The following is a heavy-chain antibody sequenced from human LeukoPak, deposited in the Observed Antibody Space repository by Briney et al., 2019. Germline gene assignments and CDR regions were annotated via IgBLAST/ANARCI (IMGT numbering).Heavy chain of an antibody. CDR1: GYTFTSYY. Sequence: ASVKVSCKASGYTFTSYYMHWVRQAPGQGLEWMGIINPSGGSTSYAQKFQGRVTMTRDTSTSTVYMELSSLRSEDTAVYYCARDLSSVEKDSSYYYDSSGDYFDYWGQGTLVTSPQ. V-gene: IGHV1-46*01. CDR2: INPSGGST. J-gene: IGHJ4*02. CDR3: ARDLSSVEKDSSYYYDSSGDYFDY. D-gene: IGHD3-22*01.